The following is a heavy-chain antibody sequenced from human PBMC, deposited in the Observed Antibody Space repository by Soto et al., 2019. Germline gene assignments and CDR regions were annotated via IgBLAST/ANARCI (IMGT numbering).Heavy chain of an antibody. D-gene: IGHD1-26*01. Sequence: GGSLRLSCAASGFTFSSYAMSWVRQAPGKGLEWVSAISGSGGRTYYADSVKGRFTISRDNSKNTLYLQMNSLRAEDTAVYYCAKGGYSGSKGFDYWGQGTLVTVSS. J-gene: IGHJ4*02. CDR3: AKGGYSGSKGFDY. V-gene: IGHV3-23*01. CDR1: GFTFSSYA. CDR2: ISGSGGRT.